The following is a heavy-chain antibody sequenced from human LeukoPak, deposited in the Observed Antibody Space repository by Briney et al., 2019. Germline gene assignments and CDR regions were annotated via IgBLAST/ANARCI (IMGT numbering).Heavy chain of an antibody. D-gene: IGHD3-10*01. J-gene: IGHJ2*01. CDR2: IYYSGST. Sequence: SETLSLTCAVYGGSFSSYYWSWIRQPPGKGLEWIGYIYYSGSTNYNPSLKSRVTISVDTSKNQFSLKLSSVTAADTAVYYCARDTSAYYYGSGSYSDWYFDLWGRGTLVTVSS. CDR1: GGSFSSYY. V-gene: IGHV4-59*01. CDR3: ARDTSAYYYGSGSYSDWYFDL.